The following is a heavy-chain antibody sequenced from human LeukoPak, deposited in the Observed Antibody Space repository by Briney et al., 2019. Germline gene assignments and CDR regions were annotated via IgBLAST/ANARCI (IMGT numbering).Heavy chain of an antibody. D-gene: IGHD2-15*01. V-gene: IGHV3-48*01. J-gene: IGHJ5*01. CDR2: IGVGSNTK. Sequence: GGSLRLSCAASGFTFSTYNMNWVRQAPGKGLEWVSYIGVGSNTKYYGDSVKGRFTISRDDAKNSVYLQMSSLGAEDTAVYFCARDIAHCSGGICYNIRFDSWGQGTLVTVSS. CDR3: ARDIAHCSGGICYNIRFDS. CDR1: GFTFSTYN.